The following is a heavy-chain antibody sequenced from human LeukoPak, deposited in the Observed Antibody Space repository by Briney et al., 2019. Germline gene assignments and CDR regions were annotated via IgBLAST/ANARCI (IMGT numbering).Heavy chain of an antibody. D-gene: IGHD6-19*01. V-gene: IGHV4-61*02. Sequence: SETLSLTCTVSGGSISSSSYYWSWIRQPAGKGLEWIGRIYTSGSTNYNPSLKSRVTISVDTSKNQFSLKLSSVTAADTAVYYCAREGPPVVAVAGMVDYWGQGTLVTVSS. CDR2: IYTSGST. CDR1: GGSISSSSYY. CDR3: AREGPPVVAVAGMVDY. J-gene: IGHJ4*02.